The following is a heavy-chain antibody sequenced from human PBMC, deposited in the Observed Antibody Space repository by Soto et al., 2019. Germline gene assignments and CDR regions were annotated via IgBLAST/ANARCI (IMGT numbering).Heavy chain of an antibody. D-gene: IGHD3-9*01. CDR3: ATRYFDWLPTYYGMDV. CDR2: IYSGGST. CDR1: GFTVSSNY. V-gene: IGHV3-53*01. Sequence: EVQLVESGGGLIQPGGSLRLSCAASGFTVSSNYMSWVRQAPGKGREWVSVIYSGGSTYYADSVKGRFTISRDNSKNTLYLQMNSLRAEDTAVYYCATRYFDWLPTYYGMDVWGQGTTVTVSS. J-gene: IGHJ6*02.